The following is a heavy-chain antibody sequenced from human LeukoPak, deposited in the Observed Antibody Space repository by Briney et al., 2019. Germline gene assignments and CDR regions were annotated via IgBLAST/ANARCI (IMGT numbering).Heavy chain of an antibody. CDR3: ASGERERRFDY. CDR1: GFTFSSYA. CDR2: ISYDGSNK. V-gene: IGHV3-30*04. J-gene: IGHJ4*02. D-gene: IGHD1-26*01. Sequence: SLRLSCAASGFTFSSYAMHWVRQAPGKGLEWVAVISYDGSNKYYADSVKGRFTISRDNSKNTLYLQMNSLRAEDTAVYYCASGERERRFDYWGQGTLVTVSS.